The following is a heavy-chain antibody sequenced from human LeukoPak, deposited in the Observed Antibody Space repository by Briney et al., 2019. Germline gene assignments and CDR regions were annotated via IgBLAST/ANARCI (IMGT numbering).Heavy chain of an antibody. J-gene: IGHJ4*02. CDR1: GFTFRSYW. CDR3: ASYKWLFESVDY. CDR2: IKQDGSEK. V-gene: IGHV3-7*01. Sequence: GGSLRLSCAASGFTFRSYWMSWVRQAPGKGLEWVANIKQDGSEKYYVDSVKGRFTISRDNAKNSLYLQMNSLRAEDTAVYYCASYKWLFESVDYWGQGTLVTVSS. D-gene: IGHD3-22*01.